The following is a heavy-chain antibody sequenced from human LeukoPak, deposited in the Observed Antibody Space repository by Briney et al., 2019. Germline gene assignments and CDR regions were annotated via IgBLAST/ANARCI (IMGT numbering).Heavy chain of an antibody. J-gene: IGHJ4*02. CDR3: AYCSSTSCYHFDY. D-gene: IGHD2-2*01. CDR2: ISSSSSYI. CDR1: GFTFSSYA. Sequence: GGSLRLSCAASGFTFSSYAMSWVRQAPGKGLEWVSSISSSSSYIYYADSVKGRFTISRDNAKNSLYLQMNSLRAEDTAVYYCAYCSSTSCYHFDYWGQGTLVTVSS. V-gene: IGHV3-21*01.